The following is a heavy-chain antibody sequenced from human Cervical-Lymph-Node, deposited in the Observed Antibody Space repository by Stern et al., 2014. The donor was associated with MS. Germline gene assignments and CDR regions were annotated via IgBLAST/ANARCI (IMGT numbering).Heavy chain of an antibody. Sequence: VQLVESGAAVKKPGSSVKVSCKTSGDTFSSYAISWVRQGPGQGLECMGGLVPIFGTANYAEKFQGRVTITAYVSTNTAYMELSRLGSDDTAVYYCARDSTTGMDVWGQGTTVTVSS. CDR2: LVPIFGTA. CDR1: GDTFSSYA. CDR3: ARDSTTGMDV. D-gene: IGHD1-1*01. V-gene: IGHV1-69*01. J-gene: IGHJ6*02.